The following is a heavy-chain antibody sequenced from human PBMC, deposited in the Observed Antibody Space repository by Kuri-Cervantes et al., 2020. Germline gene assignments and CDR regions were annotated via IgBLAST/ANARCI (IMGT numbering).Heavy chain of an antibody. D-gene: IGHD4-17*01. J-gene: IGHJ6*03. Sequence: ETLSLTCAASGFTFSNYGTHWVRQAPGKGLQWVSAMSGGGDSTYYADSVKGRFTISRDNSKNTLYLQMNSLRAEDTAVYYCAKGHGDYYYYCMDVWGKGTTVTVSS. CDR3: AKGHGDYYYYCMDV. CDR2: MSGGGDST. V-gene: IGHV3-23*01. CDR1: GFTFSNYG.